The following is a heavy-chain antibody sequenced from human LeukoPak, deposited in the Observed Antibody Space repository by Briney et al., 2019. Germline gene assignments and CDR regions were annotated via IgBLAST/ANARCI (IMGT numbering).Heavy chain of an antibody. CDR1: GLSFRSYA. Sequence: GSSLRLSCAASGLSFRSYAMHWVRQAPGKGLEWVAVISYDGTEKYYGDSVKGRFTISRDNSKNTLYLQMNSLRAEDTALYYCARDGHGVPLDYWGQGTLVTVSS. CDR3: ARDGHGVPLDY. CDR2: ISYDGTEK. V-gene: IGHV3-30-3*01. J-gene: IGHJ4*02. D-gene: IGHD4-17*01.